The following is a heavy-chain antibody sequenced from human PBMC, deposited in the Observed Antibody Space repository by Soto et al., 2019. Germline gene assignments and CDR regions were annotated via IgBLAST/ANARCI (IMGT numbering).Heavy chain of an antibody. CDR2: KRNKVNGDTT. J-gene: IGHJ4*02. CDR1: GLTFSDHY. Sequence: EAQLVESGGDLVQPGGSPRLSCVASGLTFSDHYMDWVRQAPGKGLEWVARKRNKVNGDTTEYAASVQGRFTISRDDSENSLFLQMNSLKTEDTAVYYCTITFGGVLRFWGQGTLVTVSS. CDR3: TITFGGVLRF. D-gene: IGHD3-16*01. V-gene: IGHV3-72*01.